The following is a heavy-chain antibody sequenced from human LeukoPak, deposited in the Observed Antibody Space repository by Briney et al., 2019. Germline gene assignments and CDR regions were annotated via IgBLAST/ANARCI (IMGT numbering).Heavy chain of an antibody. Sequence: ASVKVSCKASGYTFTGYYMHWVRQAPGQGLEWMGWINPNSGGTNCAQKSQGRVTMTRDTSISTAYMELSRLRSDDTAVYYCARARITMARGVSNWFDPWGQGTLVTVSS. V-gene: IGHV1-2*02. D-gene: IGHD3-10*01. CDR2: INPNSGGT. J-gene: IGHJ5*02. CDR3: ARARITMARGVSNWFDP. CDR1: GYTFTGYY.